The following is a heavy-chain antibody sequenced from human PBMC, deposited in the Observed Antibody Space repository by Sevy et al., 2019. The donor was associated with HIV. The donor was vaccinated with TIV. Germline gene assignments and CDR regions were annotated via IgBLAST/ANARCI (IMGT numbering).Heavy chain of an antibody. J-gene: IGHJ4*02. CDR3: AREGCSRPHDY. Sequence: GESLKISCAASGFAFHEYSMSWIRQAPGKGLEWVETLSFGCGKINYADSVKGRFTISRDNSKNSFYLQMDNLRVEDTALYYCAREGCSRPHDYWGQGTRVTVSS. CDR2: LSFGCGKI. CDR1: GFAFHEYS. V-gene: IGHV3-23*01. D-gene: IGHD2-8*01.